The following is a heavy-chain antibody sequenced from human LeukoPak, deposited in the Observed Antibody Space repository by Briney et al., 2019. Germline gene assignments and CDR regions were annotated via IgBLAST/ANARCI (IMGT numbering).Heavy chain of an antibody. V-gene: IGHV1-69*06. CDR3: AGTPTRDCSSTSCYQFDY. D-gene: IGHD2-2*01. J-gene: IGHJ4*02. CDR1: GGTFSSYA. CDR2: IIPISGTA. Sequence: SVKVSCKASGGTFSSYAISWVRQAPGQGLEWMGGIIPISGTANYAQKFQGRVTITADKSTSTAYMELSSLRSEDTAVYYCAGTPTRDCSSTSCYQFDYWGQGTLVTVSS.